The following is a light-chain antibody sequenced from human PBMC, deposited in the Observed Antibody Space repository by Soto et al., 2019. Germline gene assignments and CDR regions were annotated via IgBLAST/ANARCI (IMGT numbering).Light chain of an antibody. CDR2: TAS. CDR3: QQIYRTPLS. J-gene: IGKJ4*01. CDR1: QNIDRY. Sequence: IQMTQSPFSLSASVGDRVTITCRASQNIDRYVNWYQQKAGKAPKLLIDTASNLHTGVPPRLIGSGSGTEFALTISNLQTEDFATADCQQIYRTPLSFGGGTKVEIK. V-gene: IGKV1-39*01.